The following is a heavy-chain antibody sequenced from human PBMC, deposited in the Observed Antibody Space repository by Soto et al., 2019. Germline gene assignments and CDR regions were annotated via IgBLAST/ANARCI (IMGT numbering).Heavy chain of an antibody. D-gene: IGHD3-16*01. J-gene: IGHJ4*02. CDR2: ISRSGVST. V-gene: IGHV3-23*01. Sequence: GGSLRLSCAASGSIFSTTAMTLVRQAPGKGLEWGSTISRSGVSTYYTDSLKGRVTISRDNSKNKLYLQLNSLTAEDTAVYFCAAVMISDYDYGWGSLNFDDWGQGTPVTVSS. CDR3: AAVMISDYDYGWGSLNFDD. CDR1: GSIFSTTA.